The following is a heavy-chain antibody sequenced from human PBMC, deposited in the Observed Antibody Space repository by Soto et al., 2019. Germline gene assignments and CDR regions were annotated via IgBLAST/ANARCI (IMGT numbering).Heavy chain of an antibody. D-gene: IGHD2-2*01. V-gene: IGHV3-23*01. CDR1: GFTFSSYA. CDR2: ISGSGGST. J-gene: IGHJ6*02. CDR3: AVFTLPGYQQSYYGMDV. Sequence: GGSVRLSCAVSGFTFSSYAMSWVRQAPGKGLEWVAAISGSGGSTYYADSVKGRFTITRDNSKNTLYLQMNSLRAEDTAVYYCAVFTLPGYQQSYYGMDVWGQGTTVTVSS.